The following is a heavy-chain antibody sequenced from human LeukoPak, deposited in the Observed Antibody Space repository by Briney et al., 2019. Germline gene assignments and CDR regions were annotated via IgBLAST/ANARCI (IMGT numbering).Heavy chain of an antibody. CDR3: ARDNGGAVAGTWNWFDP. CDR2: IYYSGST. CDR1: GGSISSSSYY. D-gene: IGHD6-19*01. J-gene: IGHJ5*02. V-gene: IGHV4-39*07. Sequence: SETLSLTCTVSGGSISSSSYYWGWIRQPPGKGLEWIGSIYYSGSTYYNPSLKSRVTISVDTSKNQFSLKLSSVTAADTAVYYCARDNGGAVAGTWNWFDPWGQGTLVTVSS.